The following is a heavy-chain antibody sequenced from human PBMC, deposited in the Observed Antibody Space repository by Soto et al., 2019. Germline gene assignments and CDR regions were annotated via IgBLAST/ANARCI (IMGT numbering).Heavy chain of an antibody. Sequence: SETLSLTCAVSGGSISSGGYSWSWIRQPPGKGLEWIGYIYHSGSTYYNPSLKSRVTISVDRSKNQFSLKLSSVTAADTAVYYCARAKGWFGEFDYWGQRTLVTVSS. V-gene: IGHV4-30-2*01. CDR2: IYHSGST. CDR1: GGSISSGGYS. CDR3: ARAKGWFGEFDY. D-gene: IGHD3-10*01. J-gene: IGHJ4*02.